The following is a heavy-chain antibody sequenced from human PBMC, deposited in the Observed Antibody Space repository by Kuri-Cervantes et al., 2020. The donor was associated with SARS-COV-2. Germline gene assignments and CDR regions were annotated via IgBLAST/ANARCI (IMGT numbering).Heavy chain of an antibody. V-gene: IGHV4-4*07. CDR3: ARDATIFEVVKGWFDP. CDR2: IYTSGST. D-gene: IGHD3-3*01. Sequence: GSLRLSCTVSGGSISSYYWSWIRQPAGKGLEWIGRIYTSGSTNYNPSLKSRVTMSVDTSKNQFSLKLSSVTAADTAVYYCARDATIFEVVKGWFDPWGQGTLVTVSS. J-gene: IGHJ5*02. CDR1: GGSISSYY.